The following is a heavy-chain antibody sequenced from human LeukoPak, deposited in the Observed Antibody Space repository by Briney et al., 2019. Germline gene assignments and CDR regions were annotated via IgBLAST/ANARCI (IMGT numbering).Heavy chain of an antibody. J-gene: IGHJ4*02. CDR1: GFTLSSYA. D-gene: IGHD3-22*01. Sequence: SGGSLRLSCAASGFTLSSYAMSWVRQAPGKGLEWVSGISWNSGSIGYADSVKGRFTISRDNAKNSLYLQMNSLRAEDTALYYCAKDIEADYDSSGYIWDWGQGTLVTVSS. CDR3: AKDIEADYDSSGYIWD. V-gene: IGHV3-9*01. CDR2: ISWNSGSI.